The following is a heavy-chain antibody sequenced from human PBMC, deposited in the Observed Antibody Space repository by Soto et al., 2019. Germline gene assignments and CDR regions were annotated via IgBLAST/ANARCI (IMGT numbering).Heavy chain of an antibody. CDR3: ASFRPSPSYYYCCGRGV. V-gene: IGHV1-3*01. J-gene: IGHJ6*02. CDR2: INAGNGNT. Sequence: ASVRVSCKTSGYTFTSYIIHWVRQAPGQRLEWMGWINAGNGNTKYSQNFQDRVILTRDTSASTVYMELSSLRSEDTAVYYCASFRPSPSYYYCCGRGVWGQGTTVTLAS. D-gene: IGHD2-2*01. CDR1: GYTFTSYI.